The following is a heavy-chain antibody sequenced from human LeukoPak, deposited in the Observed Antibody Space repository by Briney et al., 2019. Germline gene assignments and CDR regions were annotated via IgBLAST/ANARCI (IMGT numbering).Heavy chain of an antibody. V-gene: IGHV5-51*01. D-gene: IGHD3-3*01. CDR3: ARQANDFWSGYQYFDY. CDR1: GYSFTSYW. Sequence: GESLKISCKGSGYSFTSYWNGWVRQMPGKGLGWMGIIYPGDSDTRYSPSFQGQVTISADKSISTAYLQWSSLKASDTAMYYCARQANDFWSGYQYFDYWGQGTLVTVSS. J-gene: IGHJ4*02. CDR2: IYPGDSDT.